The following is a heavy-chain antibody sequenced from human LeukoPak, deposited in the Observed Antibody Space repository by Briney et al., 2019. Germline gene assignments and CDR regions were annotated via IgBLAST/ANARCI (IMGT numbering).Heavy chain of an antibody. Sequence: GESLKISCKGSEYSFTSHWIGWVRQTPGKGLEWMGVIYPGDSDTRYSPSFQGQVTISADKSISTAYLQWNSLKASDTAMYYCARNIQRYCSGGSCYSNWYFDLWGRGTLVTVSS. CDR1: EYSFTSHW. CDR2: IYPGDSDT. J-gene: IGHJ2*01. CDR3: ARNIQRYCSGGSCYSNWYFDL. V-gene: IGHV5-51*01. D-gene: IGHD2-15*01.